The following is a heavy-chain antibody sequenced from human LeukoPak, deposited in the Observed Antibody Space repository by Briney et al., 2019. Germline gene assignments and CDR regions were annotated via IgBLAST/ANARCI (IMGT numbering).Heavy chain of an antibody. V-gene: IGHV3-20*04. CDR2: VNWSGSST. Sequence: GGSLRLSCAASGFNFDDYGMTWVRQAPGRGLEWVSGVNWSGSSTNYADSVKGRFTISRDSATNSLYLQMNSLRAEDTALYYCARAHNYDGRDYYYAFSGYWGQGTLVTVSS. D-gene: IGHD3-22*01. CDR1: GFNFDDYG. J-gene: IGHJ4*02. CDR3: ARAHNYDGRDYYYAFSGY.